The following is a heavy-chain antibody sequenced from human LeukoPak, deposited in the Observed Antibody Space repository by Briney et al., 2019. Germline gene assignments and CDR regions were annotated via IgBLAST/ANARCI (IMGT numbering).Heavy chain of an antibody. CDR3: ARSDYGSGSSPCDY. D-gene: IGHD3-10*01. Sequence: SETLSLTCTVSGGSISSYYWSWIRQPPAKGLEWIGYIYYSGSTNYNPSLKSRVTISVDTSKNQFSLKLSSVTAADTVVYYCARSDYGSGSSPCDYWGQGTLVTVSS. V-gene: IGHV4-59*01. CDR1: GGSISSYY. J-gene: IGHJ4*02. CDR2: IYYSGST.